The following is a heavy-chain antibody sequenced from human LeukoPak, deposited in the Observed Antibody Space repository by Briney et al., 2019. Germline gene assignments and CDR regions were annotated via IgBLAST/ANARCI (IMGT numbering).Heavy chain of an antibody. J-gene: IGHJ5*02. CDR1: GGSISSSSYY. Sequence: PSETLSLTCTVSGGSISSSSYYWGWIRQPPGKGLEWIGSIYYSGSTYYNPSLKSRVTISVNTSKTQFSMKLSSVTAADTAVYYCARHEDYDSSGYYYVTIGWFDRWGQGTLVTVSS. V-gene: IGHV4-39*01. CDR2: IYYSGST. CDR3: ARHEDYDSSGYYYVTIGWFDR. D-gene: IGHD3-22*01.